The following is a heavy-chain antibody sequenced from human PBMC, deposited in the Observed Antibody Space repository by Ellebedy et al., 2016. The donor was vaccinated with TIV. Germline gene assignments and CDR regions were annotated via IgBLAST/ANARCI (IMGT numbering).Heavy chain of an antibody. Sequence: GESLKISCAASGLTFSNHAMSWVRQAPGKGLEWVSGISGSDGGTNYADSVKGRFTVSRDNSQNTLYLQMNSLRAEDTAVYYCAKGTSGKGTSCFDYWGQGTLVTVAS. CDR2: ISGSDGGT. CDR1: GLTFSNHA. D-gene: IGHD6-6*01. J-gene: IGHJ4*02. V-gene: IGHV3-23*01. CDR3: AKGTSGKGTSCFDY.